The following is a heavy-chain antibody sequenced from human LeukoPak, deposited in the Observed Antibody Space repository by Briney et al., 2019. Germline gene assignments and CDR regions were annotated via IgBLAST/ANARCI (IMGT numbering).Heavy chain of an antibody. J-gene: IGHJ4*02. V-gene: IGHV4-59*04. CDR1: GGSINNYY. D-gene: IGHD3/OR15-3a*01. CDR2: IYYTGNT. Sequence: SETLSLTCTVSGGSINNYYWSWVRQPPGKGLEWIGSIYYTGNTYYNASLKSRVSISVDMSKNQFSLRLTSVTAADTAVYYCARQTGSGLFILPGGQGTLVTVSS. CDR3: ARQTGSGLFILP.